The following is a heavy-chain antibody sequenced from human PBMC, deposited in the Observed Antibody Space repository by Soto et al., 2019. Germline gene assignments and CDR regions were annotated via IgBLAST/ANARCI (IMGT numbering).Heavy chain of an antibody. Sequence: GGSLRLSCAASGFTFSSYGMHWVRQAPGKGLEWVAVIWYDGSNKYYADSVKGRFTISRDNSKNTLYLQMNSLRAEDTAGYYCARVTSSGYYYREWSDAFDIWGQGTMVTVSS. D-gene: IGHD3-22*01. CDR3: ARVTSSGYYYREWSDAFDI. CDR2: IWYDGSNK. J-gene: IGHJ3*02. V-gene: IGHV3-33*01. CDR1: GFTFSSYG.